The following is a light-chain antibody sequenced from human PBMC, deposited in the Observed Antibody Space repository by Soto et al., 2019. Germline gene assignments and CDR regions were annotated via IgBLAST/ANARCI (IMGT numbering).Light chain of an antibody. J-gene: IGKJ1*01. V-gene: IGKV1-5*01. CDR3: QKYETFSGK. Sequence: DIQMTHSPSTLSASVLDTVTVTFRSSQSVSGWLALYQQKPGEAPKLLIYDASALPRGVPSRFSGSGSGTTFTLTIASLQPDDSATYYCQKYETFSGKFGPGTKVDIK. CDR2: DAS. CDR1: QSVSGW.